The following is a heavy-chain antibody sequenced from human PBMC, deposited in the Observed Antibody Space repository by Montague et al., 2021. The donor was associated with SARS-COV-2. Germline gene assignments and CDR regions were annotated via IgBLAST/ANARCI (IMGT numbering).Heavy chain of an antibody. Sequence: SETLSLTCTVSGGSISSNYWCWIWLPPGKGLEWMGYIYYSGSTNYNSYLTSRVTITVDTSKNQFHLKLSFVSAAATAAYYCACEVRYYDVSDGTGAFDIWGQGTMVTVSS. CDR2: IYYSGST. CDR1: GGSISSNY. CDR3: ACEVRYYDVSDGTGAFDI. V-gene: IGHV4-59*01. J-gene: IGHJ3*02. D-gene: IGHD3-22*01.